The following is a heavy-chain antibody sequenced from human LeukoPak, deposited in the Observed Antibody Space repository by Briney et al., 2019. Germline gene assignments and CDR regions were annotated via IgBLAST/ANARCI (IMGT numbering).Heavy chain of an antibody. V-gene: IGHV3-21*01. D-gene: IGHD1-1*01. CDR1: GFTFSSYS. CDR2: ISGSSSYI. J-gene: IGHJ4*02. Sequence: GGSLRLSCAASGFTFSSYSMNWVRQAPAKGLEWVSSISGSSSYIYYADSVKGRFTISRDNAKNSLYLQMNSLRAEDTAVYYCARGVHDLFHWGQGTLVTVSS. CDR3: ARGVHDLFH.